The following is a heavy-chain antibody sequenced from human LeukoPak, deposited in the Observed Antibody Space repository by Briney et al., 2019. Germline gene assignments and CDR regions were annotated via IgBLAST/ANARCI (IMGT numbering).Heavy chain of an antibody. D-gene: IGHD4-17*01. CDR1: GGSISSYY. V-gene: IGHV4-59*08. CDR2: IYYSGST. Sequence: SETLSLTCTVSGGSISSYYWSWIRQPPGKGLEWIGYIYYSGSTNYNPSLKSRVTISVDTSKNQFSLKLTSVTAADTAVYYCARHYGDYVGYDYWGQGTLVTVSS. J-gene: IGHJ4*02. CDR3: ARHYGDYVGYDY.